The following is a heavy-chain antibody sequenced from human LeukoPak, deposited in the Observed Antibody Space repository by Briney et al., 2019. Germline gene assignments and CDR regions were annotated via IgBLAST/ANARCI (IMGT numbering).Heavy chain of an antibody. CDR2: IYPGDSDT. J-gene: IGHJ4*02. CDR1: GYSFTSHW. Sequence: GESLQISCKGSGYSFTSHWIGWVRQMPGKGLEWMGIIYPGDSDTRYSPSFQGQVTISADKSISTAYLQWSSLKASDTAMYYCARGRAVAGPAPDFDYWGQGTLVTVSS. V-gene: IGHV5-51*01. CDR3: ARGRAVAGPAPDFDY. D-gene: IGHD6-19*01.